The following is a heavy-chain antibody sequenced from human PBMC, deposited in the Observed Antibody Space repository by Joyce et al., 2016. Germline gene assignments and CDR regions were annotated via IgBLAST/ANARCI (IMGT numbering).Heavy chain of an antibody. CDR2: IYDSGNT. J-gene: IGHJ4*02. V-gene: IGHV4-31*03. Sequence: QVQLQESGPGLVKPSQTLSLTCTVSGGSLSSGGYYWSWIRQHPGKGLEWIGYIYDSGNTNYNPALKSRITISVDTSKSQFSLKLRSVTAADTAMYYCARGRDYGDHSFDYWGQGTLVTVSS. D-gene: IGHD4-17*01. CDR3: ARGRDYGDHSFDY. CDR1: GGSLSSGGYY.